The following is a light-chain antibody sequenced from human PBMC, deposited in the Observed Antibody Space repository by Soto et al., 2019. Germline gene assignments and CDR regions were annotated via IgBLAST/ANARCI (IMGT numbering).Light chain of an antibody. Sequence: EIVLTQSPGTMSLSPGERATLSCRASRSFSSSYLAWYQQKPGQAPRLLIYAASIRATGVPDRFSGSGSATDFTLTINRLEAEDSAVYYCQQYNNWPRTFGQGTKVDIK. CDR2: AAS. CDR3: QQYNNWPRT. V-gene: IGKV3-20*01. J-gene: IGKJ1*01. CDR1: RSFSSSY.